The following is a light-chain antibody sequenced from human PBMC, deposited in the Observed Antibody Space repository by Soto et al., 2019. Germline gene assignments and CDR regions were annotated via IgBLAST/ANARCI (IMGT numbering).Light chain of an antibody. Sequence: QSVLTQPPSAAGTPGQRITISCSGSSSNIGSNSVNWYRQFPGTATNLLIDTNDQRPSGVPDRFSGSKSGTSASLAISGLQSEDEADYYCAVWDDRRRGWAFGGGTKLTVL. V-gene: IGLV1-44*01. CDR1: SSNIGSNS. J-gene: IGLJ3*02. CDR3: AVWDDRRRGWA. CDR2: TND.